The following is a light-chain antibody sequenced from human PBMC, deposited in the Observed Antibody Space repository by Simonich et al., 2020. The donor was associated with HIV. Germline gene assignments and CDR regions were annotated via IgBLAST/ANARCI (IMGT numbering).Light chain of an antibody. J-gene: IGLJ2*01. CDR1: ALPKKY. V-gene: IGLV3-10*01. Sequence: SYELTQQPSVSVPPGQTARITCSGDALPKKYAYWDQQKSGQAPVLVIDEDSKRPPGIPEGFSGSSSGTMATLTISGAQVEDEADYYCQSADSSGTYVVFGGGTKLTVL. CDR3: QSADSSGTYVV. CDR2: EDS.